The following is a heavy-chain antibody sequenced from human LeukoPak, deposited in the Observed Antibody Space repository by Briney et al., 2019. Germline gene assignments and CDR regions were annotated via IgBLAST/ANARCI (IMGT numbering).Heavy chain of an antibody. CDR1: GYXFTSYS. Sequence: ASVKVSCKASGYXFTSYSISWVRQAPGQGLEWMGWISTYNGNTNYAQKLQGRVTMTTDTSTSTAYMELRSLRSDDTAVYYCAKDRWRDGSSSFDNWGQGTLVTVSS. D-gene: IGHD6-6*01. J-gene: IGHJ4*02. CDR3: AKDRWRDGSSSFDN. V-gene: IGHV1-18*01. CDR2: ISTYNGNT.